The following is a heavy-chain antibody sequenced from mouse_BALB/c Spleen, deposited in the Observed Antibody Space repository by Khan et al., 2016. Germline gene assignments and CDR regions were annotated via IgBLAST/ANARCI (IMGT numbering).Heavy chain of an antibody. CDR2: IWGDGST. V-gene: IGHV2-6-7*01. CDR3: ASYYDYDGGFAY. D-gene: IGHD2-4*01. J-gene: IGHJ3*01. CDR1: GFSLTGFS. Sequence: QMQLAASGPCLVAPSQSLSITCTVSGFSLTGFSVNWVRQPPGKALEWLGMIWGDGSTDYNSGLKSRLSFSKDDSKSQVFLKMNSLQTDDTARYFCASYYDYDGGFAYWGQGTLVTVSA.